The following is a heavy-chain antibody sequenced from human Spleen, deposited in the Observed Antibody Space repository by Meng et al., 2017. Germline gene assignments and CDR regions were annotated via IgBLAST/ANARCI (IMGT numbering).Heavy chain of an antibody. Sequence: GGSLRLSCAASGFTFSSYWMSWVRQAPGKGLVWVSRINSDGSSTSYADSVKGRFTISRDNAKNTLYLQMNSLRAEDTAVYYCARATYCSSTSCYGHNWFDPWGQGTLVTVSS. CDR2: INSDGSST. D-gene: IGHD2-2*01. CDR1: GFTFSSYW. CDR3: ARATYCSSTSCYGHNWFDP. J-gene: IGHJ5*02. V-gene: IGHV3-74*01.